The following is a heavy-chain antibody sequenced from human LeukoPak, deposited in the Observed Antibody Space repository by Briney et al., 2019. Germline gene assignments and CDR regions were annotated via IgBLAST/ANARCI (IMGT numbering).Heavy chain of an antibody. D-gene: IGHD6-13*01. J-gene: IGHJ5*02. V-gene: IGHV1-69*05. CDR2: IIPIFGTA. CDR1: GDTFSSYA. CDR3: ARARGDYSSSWYDHWFDP. Sequence: ASVKVFCKASGDTFSSYAISWVRQAPGQGLEWMGRIIPIFGTANYAKKFQGRGTITTGESTSTAYRELRTRRSEDTAVYYCARARGDYSSSWYDHWFDPWGQGTLVTVSS.